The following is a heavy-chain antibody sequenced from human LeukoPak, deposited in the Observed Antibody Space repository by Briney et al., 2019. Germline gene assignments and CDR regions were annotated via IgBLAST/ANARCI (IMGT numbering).Heavy chain of an antibody. CDR2: IIPIFGTA. J-gene: IGHJ4*02. Sequence: GASVKVSCKASGGTFSSYAISWVRQAPGQGLEWMGGIIPIFGTANYAQKFQGRVTITTDESTSTAYMELSSLRSEDTAVYYCVSTYDSSGYYFSFDYWGQGTLVTVSS. D-gene: IGHD3-22*01. CDR3: VSTYDSSGYYFSFDY. CDR1: GGTFSSYA. V-gene: IGHV1-69*05.